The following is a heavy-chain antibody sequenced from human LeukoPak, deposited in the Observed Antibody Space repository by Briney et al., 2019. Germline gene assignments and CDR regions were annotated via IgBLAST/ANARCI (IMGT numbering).Heavy chain of an antibody. CDR2: IQYSGST. Sequence: SETLSLTCTVSGGSISSYYWSWIRQPPGKGLEWIGYIQYSGSTNYNPSLKSRGTISVDTSKSQFSLNLSSVTAADTALYYCASDVASAGSVFDYWGQGTLVTVSS. CDR3: ASDVASAGSVFDY. V-gene: IGHV4-59*08. J-gene: IGHJ4*02. D-gene: IGHD6-13*01. CDR1: GGSISSYY.